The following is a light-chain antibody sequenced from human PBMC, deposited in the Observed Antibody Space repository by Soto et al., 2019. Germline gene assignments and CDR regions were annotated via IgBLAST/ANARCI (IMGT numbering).Light chain of an antibody. CDR3: QHYNSYSEA. CDR1: QTISSW. CDR2: KAS. Sequence: DIQMTQSPSTLSGSVGDRVTITCRASQTISSWLAWYQQKPGKAPKLLIYKASTLKSGVTSRFSGSGSGTEFTLTISSLQPDDFATYSCQHYNSYSEAFGQGIKVDIK. J-gene: IGKJ1*01. V-gene: IGKV1-5*03.